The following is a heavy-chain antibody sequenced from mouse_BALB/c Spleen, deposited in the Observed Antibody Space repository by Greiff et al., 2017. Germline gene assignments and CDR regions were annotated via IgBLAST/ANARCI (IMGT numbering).Heavy chain of an antibody. D-gene: IGHD1-1*01. Sequence: VKLLESGAELVRPGVSVKISCKGSGYTFTDYAMHWVKQSHAKSLEWIGVISTYYGDASYNQKFKGKATMTVDKSSSTAYMELARLTSEDSAIYYCARASTTVAAMDYWGQGTSVTVSS. J-gene: IGHJ4*01. CDR1: GYTFTDYA. CDR2: ISTYYGDA. V-gene: IGHV1S137*01. CDR3: ARASTTVAAMDY.